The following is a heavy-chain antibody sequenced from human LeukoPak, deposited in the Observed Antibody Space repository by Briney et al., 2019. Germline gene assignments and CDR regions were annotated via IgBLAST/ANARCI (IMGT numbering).Heavy chain of an antibody. CDR2: ISGSGGST. V-gene: IGHV3-23*01. CDR1: AFTFSSYA. J-gene: IGHJ6*03. CDR3: AKGPYDFWSGYYVYYYMDV. D-gene: IGHD3-3*01. Sequence: PGGSLRLSCAASAFTFSSYAMSWVRQAPGKGLEWVSAISGSGGSTYYADSVKGRFTISRDNSKNTLYLQMNSLRAEDTAVYYCAKGPYDFWSGYYVYYYMDVWGKGTTVTVSS.